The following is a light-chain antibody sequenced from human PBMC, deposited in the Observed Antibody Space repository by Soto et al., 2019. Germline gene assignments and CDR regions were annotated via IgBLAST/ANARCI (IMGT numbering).Light chain of an antibody. CDR2: EES. CDR3: QQYNYYWT. CDR1: QAVPNN. V-gene: IGKV1-9*01. Sequence: DIHLTQSPSFLSASVGDRVTITCRPSQAVPNNMAWYQQKPGKPPKLLIYEESTLHSGVPSRFSGRKSGTQFTLTIDSLQPEDFATYFCQQYNYYWTFGQGTKVDIK. J-gene: IGKJ1*01.